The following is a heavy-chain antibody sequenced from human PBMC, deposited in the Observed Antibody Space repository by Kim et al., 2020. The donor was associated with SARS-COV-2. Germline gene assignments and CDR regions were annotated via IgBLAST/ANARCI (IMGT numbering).Heavy chain of an antibody. D-gene: IGHD3-9*01. CDR2: INHSGST. CDR3: ARRLMRLRYSPPLVDP. Sequence: SETLSLTCAVYGGSFSGYYWSWIRQPPGKGLEWIGEINHSGSTNYNPSLKSRVTISVDTSKNQFSLKLSSVTAADTAVYYCARRLMRLRYSPPLVDPWGQGTLVTVST. V-gene: IGHV4-34*01. J-gene: IGHJ5*02. CDR1: GGSFSGYY.